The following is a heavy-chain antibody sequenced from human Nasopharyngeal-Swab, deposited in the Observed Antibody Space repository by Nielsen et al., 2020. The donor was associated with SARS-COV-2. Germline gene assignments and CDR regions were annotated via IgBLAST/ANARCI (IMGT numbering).Heavy chain of an antibody. Sequence: SETLYLTCTVSGGSISSYYWSWIRQPAGKGLEWIGRIYTSGSTNYNPSLKSRVTMSVDTSKNQFSLKLSSVTAADTAVYYCARGSRFTIFVVVPDYYYCMDVWGQGTTVTVSS. V-gene: IGHV4-4*07. CDR3: ARGSRFTIFVVVPDYYYCMDV. J-gene: IGHJ6*02. D-gene: IGHD3-3*01. CDR1: GGSISSYY. CDR2: IYTSGST.